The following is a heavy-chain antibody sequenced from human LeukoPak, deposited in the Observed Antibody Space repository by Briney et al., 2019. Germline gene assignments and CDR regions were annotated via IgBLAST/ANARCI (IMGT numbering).Heavy chain of an antibody. CDR3: ARGYQRPDY. J-gene: IGHJ4*02. CDR2: ISSSSNNI. CDR1: GFTFNTYT. D-gene: IGHD2-2*01. V-gene: IGHV3-21*01. Sequence: PGGSLRLSCAASGFTFNTYTMNWVRQAPGKGLEWISSISSSSNNINSADSVKGRFTISRDNAMNSVHLQMDSLRVEDTAVYYCARGYQRPDYWGQGTLITVSS.